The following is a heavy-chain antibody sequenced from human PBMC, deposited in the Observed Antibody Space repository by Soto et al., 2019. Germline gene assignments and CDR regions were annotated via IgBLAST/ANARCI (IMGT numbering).Heavy chain of an antibody. CDR2: MNPNSGNT. CDR3: ARAKNTVTTGGYYYYGMDV. J-gene: IGHJ6*02. V-gene: IGHV1-8*01. Sequence: GASVKVSCKASGYTFTSYDINWVRQATGQGLEWMGWMNPNSGNTGYAQKFQGRVTMTRNTSISTAYMELSSLRSEDTAVYYCARAKNTVTTGGYYYYGMDVWGQGTKVTVYS. CDR1: GYTFTSYD. D-gene: IGHD4-17*01.